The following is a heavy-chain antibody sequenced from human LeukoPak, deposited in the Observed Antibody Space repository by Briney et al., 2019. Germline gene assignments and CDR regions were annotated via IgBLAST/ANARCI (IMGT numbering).Heavy chain of an antibody. Sequence: PSETLSLTCTVSGGSISSSSYYWGWIRQPPGKGLEWIGSIYYSGSTYYNPSLKSRVTISVDTSKNQFSLKLSSVTAADTAVYYCARGSTAIEGIAVAGTSYYYYMDVWGKGTTVTVSS. CDR3: ARGSTAIEGIAVAGTSYYYYMDV. CDR1: GGSISSSSYY. J-gene: IGHJ6*03. D-gene: IGHD6-19*01. V-gene: IGHV4-39*01. CDR2: IYYSGST.